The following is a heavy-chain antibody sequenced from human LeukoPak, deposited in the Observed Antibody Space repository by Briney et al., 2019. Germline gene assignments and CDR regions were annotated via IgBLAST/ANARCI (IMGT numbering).Heavy chain of an antibody. D-gene: IGHD2-21*02. CDR3: AKGFGYCGGDCYFDY. CDR1: GLTFSRYA. V-gene: IGHV3-23*01. J-gene: IGHJ4*02. Sequence: GGSLRLSCAASGLTFSRYAMSWVRQAPGKGLEWVSGVSTSGGSTYYADSVKGRFTISRDNSKNTLHLQMNSLRAEDTAIYYCAKGFGYCGGDCYFDYWGQGTLVTVSS. CDR2: VSTSGGST.